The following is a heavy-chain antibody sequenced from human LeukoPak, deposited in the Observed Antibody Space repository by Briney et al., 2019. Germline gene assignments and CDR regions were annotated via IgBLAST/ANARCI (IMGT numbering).Heavy chain of an antibody. CDR2: IKQDGSEK. Sequence: PGGSLRLSCAASGFTFSSYVMHWVRQAPGKGLEWVANIKQDGSEKYYVDSVKGRFTISRDNAKNSLYLQMNSLRDEDTAVYYCARDIGGYDFSFWFDPWGQGTLVTVSS. CDR3: ARDIGGYDFSFWFDP. D-gene: IGHD5-12*01. V-gene: IGHV3-7*01. J-gene: IGHJ5*02. CDR1: GFTFSSYV.